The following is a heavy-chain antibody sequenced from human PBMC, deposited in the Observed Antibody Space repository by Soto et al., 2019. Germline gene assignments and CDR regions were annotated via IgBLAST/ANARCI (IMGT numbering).Heavy chain of an antibody. J-gene: IGHJ4*02. Sequence: WGSLRLCCAASGFTFSSYAMSWVRQAPGNGLEWVSAISCSGGSTYYADSVKGRFTISRDNSKNTLYLQMNSLRAEDTAVYYCAKDAGITMIVVVMYFDYWGQGTLVTVSS. D-gene: IGHD3-22*01. CDR1: GFTFSSYA. CDR2: ISCSGGST. CDR3: AKDAGITMIVVVMYFDY. V-gene: IGHV3-23*01.